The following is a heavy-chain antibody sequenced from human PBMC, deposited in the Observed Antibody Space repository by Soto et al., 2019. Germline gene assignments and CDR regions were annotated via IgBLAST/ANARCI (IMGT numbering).Heavy chain of an antibody. Sequence: GGSLRLSCAASGFTVSSNYMSWVRQAPGKGLEWVSVIYSGGSTYYADSVKGRFTISRDNSKNTLYLQMNSLRAEDTAVYYCASGVATILPFDYWGQGTLVTVSS. J-gene: IGHJ4*02. V-gene: IGHV3-53*01. CDR2: IYSGGST. CDR3: ASGVATILPFDY. D-gene: IGHD5-12*01. CDR1: GFTVSSNY.